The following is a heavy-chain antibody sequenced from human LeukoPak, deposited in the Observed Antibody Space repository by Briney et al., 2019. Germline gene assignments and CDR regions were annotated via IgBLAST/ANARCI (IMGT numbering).Heavy chain of an antibody. CDR3: ANLAYCSSTSCSMGYYYYYMDV. D-gene: IGHD2-2*01. CDR2: ISYDGSNK. Sequence: GGSLRLSCAASGFTFSSYGMHWVRQAPGKGLEWVAVISYDGSNKYYADSVKGRFTISRDNSKNTLYLQMNSLRAEDTAVYYCANLAYCSSTSCSMGYYYYYMDVWGKGTTVTVSS. J-gene: IGHJ6*03. CDR1: GFTFSSYG. V-gene: IGHV3-30*18.